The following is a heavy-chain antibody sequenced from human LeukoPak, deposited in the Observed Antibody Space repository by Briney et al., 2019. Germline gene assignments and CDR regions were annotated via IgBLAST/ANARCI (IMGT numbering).Heavy chain of an antibody. CDR1: GFTFSSYA. CDR2: ISGSGGST. V-gene: IGHV3-23*01. J-gene: IGHJ4*02. Sequence: PGGSLRLSCAASGFTFSSYAMSWVRQAPGKGLEWASAISGSGGSTYYADSVKGRFTISRDNSKNTLYLQMNSLRAEDTAVYYCARSPYDWNYGDYWGQGTLVTVSS. CDR3: ARSPYDWNYGDY. D-gene: IGHD1-20*01.